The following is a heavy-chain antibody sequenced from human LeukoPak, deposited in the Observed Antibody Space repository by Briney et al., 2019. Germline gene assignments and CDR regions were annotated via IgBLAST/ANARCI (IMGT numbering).Heavy chain of an antibody. J-gene: IGHJ4*02. Sequence: SETLSLTCTVSGGSISSYYWSWVRQPPGKGLEWIGYIYYSGSTNYNPSLKSRVTISVDTSKNQFSLKLSSVTAADTAVYYCARRRAGAWAGIDYWGQGTLVTVSS. CDR3: ARRRAGAWAGIDY. V-gene: IGHV4-59*08. D-gene: IGHD6-19*01. CDR1: GGSISSYY. CDR2: IYYSGST.